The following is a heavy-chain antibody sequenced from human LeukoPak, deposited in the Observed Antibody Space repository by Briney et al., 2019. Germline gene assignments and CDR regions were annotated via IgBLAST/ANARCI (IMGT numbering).Heavy chain of an antibody. V-gene: IGHV1-2*04. CDR1: GYTFTGYY. CDR3: ARTYYYDSSGYYYYYYYGMDV. D-gene: IGHD3-22*01. Sequence: APVKVSCKASGYTFTGYYMHSVRQAPGQGIEWMGWINPNSGGTNYAQKFQGWVTMTRDTSISTAYVELSRLRSDDTAVYYCARTYYYDSSGYYYYYYYGMDVWGQGTTVTVSS. CDR2: INPNSGGT. J-gene: IGHJ6*02.